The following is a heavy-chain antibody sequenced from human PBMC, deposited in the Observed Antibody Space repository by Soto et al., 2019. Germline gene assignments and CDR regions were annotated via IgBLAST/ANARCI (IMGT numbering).Heavy chain of an antibody. Sequence: SVKVSCKASGFTFTSSAVQWVRQARGQRLEWIGWIVVGSGNTNYAQKFQERVTITRDMSTSTAYMELSSLRSEDTAVYYCAADSWTDSSSPDWYYYYGMDVWGQGTTVTVSS. CDR3: AADSWTDSSSPDWYYYYGMDV. J-gene: IGHJ6*02. CDR2: IVVGSGNT. V-gene: IGHV1-58*01. D-gene: IGHD6-6*01. CDR1: GFTFTSSA.